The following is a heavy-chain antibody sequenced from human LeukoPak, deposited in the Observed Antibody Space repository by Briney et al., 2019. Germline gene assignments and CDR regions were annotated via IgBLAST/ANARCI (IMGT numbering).Heavy chain of an antibody. CDR3: TRGGGEFDP. V-gene: IGHV3-7*01. Sequence: GGSLRLSCAASGFTFSSYWMSWVRQAPGKGLEWVANIKQDGSEKYYVDSVKGRFTISRDNAKKSMYLQMNSLRVDDTATYYCTRGGGEFDPWGQGTRVTVSS. CDR1: GFTFSSYW. D-gene: IGHD3-10*01. CDR2: IKQDGSEK. J-gene: IGHJ5*02.